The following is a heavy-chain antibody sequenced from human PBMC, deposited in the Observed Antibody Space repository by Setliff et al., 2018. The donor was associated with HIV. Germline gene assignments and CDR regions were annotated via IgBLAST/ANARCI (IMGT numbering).Heavy chain of an antibody. CDR2: IHYTGNT. CDR1: GASISTTTYY. V-gene: IGHV4-39*07. CDR3: ASGYSIYYYYGMDV. Sequence: PSETLSLTCTVSGASISTTTYYWGWIRQPPGKGLEWIGSIHYTGNTYNTPSLKSRLTISVDTPKNQFSLKLSSVTAADTAVYYCASGYSIYYYYGMDVWGQGTTVTVSS. J-gene: IGHJ6*02. D-gene: IGHD5-18*01.